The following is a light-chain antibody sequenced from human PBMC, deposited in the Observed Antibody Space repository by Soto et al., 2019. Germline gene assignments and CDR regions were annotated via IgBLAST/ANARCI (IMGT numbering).Light chain of an antibody. Sequence: EIVMTQTPLSMPVTPGQPASISCKSSQSLLDSGGKTQLYWYLQKPGQPPQLLIYEVSNRFSGVPDRFSGSGSGTDFTLKISRVEAEDVGIYYCVQSIQFPLTFGGGTKVEIK. CDR2: EVS. CDR1: QSLLDSGGKTQ. CDR3: VQSIQFPLT. V-gene: IGKV2D-29*01. J-gene: IGKJ4*01.